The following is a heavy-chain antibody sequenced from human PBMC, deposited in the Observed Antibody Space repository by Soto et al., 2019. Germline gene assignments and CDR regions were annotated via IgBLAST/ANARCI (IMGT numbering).Heavy chain of an antibody. CDR2: LSAYNGDT. Sequence: QVQLVQSGAEVKKPGASVRVSCKTSGYTFINYGITWVRQAPGQGLEWMGCLSAYNGDTSSSEKLQDRFTMTTDTSTNTVYMDLRSLTSDDTAVYYCARWSAIVGGAEALDVWGQGTMVIVSS. CDR3: ARWSAIVGGAEALDV. CDR1: GYTFINYG. V-gene: IGHV1-18*01. J-gene: IGHJ3*01. D-gene: IGHD1-26*01.